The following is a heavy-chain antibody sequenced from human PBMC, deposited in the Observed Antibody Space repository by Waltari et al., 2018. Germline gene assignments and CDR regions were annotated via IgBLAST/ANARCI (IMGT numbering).Heavy chain of an antibody. CDR1: GFTFSSYA. V-gene: IGHV3-23*01. D-gene: IGHD3-3*01. Sequence: EVKLLEYGGGLVQPGGSLRLPCSASGFTFSSYAMSGVLQAPGKGLEWVAVSSGMGGSTSYADSVKGRFTISRDNSKNTLYLQMNSLRAEDTAVYYCAKGTYFLTIFGVTITDLWGQGTLVTVSS. J-gene: IGHJ5*02. CDR3: AKGTYFLTIFGVTITDL. CDR2: SSGMGGST.